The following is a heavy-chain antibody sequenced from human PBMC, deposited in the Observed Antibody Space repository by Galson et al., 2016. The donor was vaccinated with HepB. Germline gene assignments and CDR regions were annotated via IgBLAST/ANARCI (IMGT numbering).Heavy chain of an antibody. J-gene: IGHJ4*02. CDR2: IKTDGSIT. V-gene: IGHV3-74*01. CDR3: ARGRRGAISDFFDS. D-gene: IGHD3-10*01. CDR1: GFTFSNYW. Sequence: SLRLSCAASGFTFSNYWMYWVRQAPGKGLVWVSRIKTDGSITGYADSVKGRFTISRANGKKTMYLQMNSLRAEDTALYYCARGRRGAISDFFDSWGQGTLVTGSS.